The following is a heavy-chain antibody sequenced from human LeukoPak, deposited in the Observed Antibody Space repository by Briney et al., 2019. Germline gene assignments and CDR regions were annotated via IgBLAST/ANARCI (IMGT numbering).Heavy chain of an antibody. CDR1: GGSISSYY. J-gene: IGHJ6*02. Sequence: SETLSLTCTVSGGSISSYYWSWIRQPPGKRLEWIGYIYYTGSTNYNSSLKSRVSVSVDTSKNHFSLNLSPVTAADTAVYYCVRSGPYWNYYGMDVWGQGTTVTVSS. V-gene: IGHV4-59*01. CDR3: VRSGPYWNYYGMDV. D-gene: IGHD2-8*02. CDR2: IYYTGST.